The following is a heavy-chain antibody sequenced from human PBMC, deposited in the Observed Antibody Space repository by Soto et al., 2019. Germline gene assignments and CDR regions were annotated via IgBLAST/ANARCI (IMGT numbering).Heavy chain of an antibody. D-gene: IGHD3-10*01. CDR3: ARDYYGSGSYKDYYYYYMDV. V-gene: IGHV4-59*01. Sequence: TSETLSLTCTVSGGSTSSYYWSWIRQPPGKGLEWIGYIYNSGSTNYNPSLKSRVTISVDTSKNQFSLKLSSVTAADTAVYYCARDYYGSGSYKDYYYYYMDVWGKGTTVTVSS. CDR1: GGSTSSYY. CDR2: IYNSGST. J-gene: IGHJ6*03.